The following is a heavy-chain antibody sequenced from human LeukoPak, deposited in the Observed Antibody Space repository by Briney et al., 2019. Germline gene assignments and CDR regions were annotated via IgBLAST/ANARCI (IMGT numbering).Heavy chain of an antibody. Sequence: GASVKVPCKASGYTFTSYGISWVRQAPGQGLEWMGWISAYNGNTNYAQKLQGRVTMTTDTSTSTAYMELRSLRSDDTAVYYCARRGYSYGQYYFDYWGQGTLVTVSS. CDR1: GYTFTSYG. J-gene: IGHJ4*02. V-gene: IGHV1-18*01. CDR3: ARRGYSYGQYYFDY. D-gene: IGHD5-18*01. CDR2: ISAYNGNT.